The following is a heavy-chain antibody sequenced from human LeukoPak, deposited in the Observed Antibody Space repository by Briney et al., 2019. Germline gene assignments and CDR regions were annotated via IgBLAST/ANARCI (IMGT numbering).Heavy chain of an antibody. D-gene: IGHD5-18*01. CDR2: IYYSGST. V-gene: IGHV4-39*01. CDR3: ARGGRGYSYGPSGY. J-gene: IGHJ4*02. Sequence: PSETLSLTCTVSGGSISSSSYYWGWIRQPPGKGLEWIGSIYYSGSTYYNPSLKSRVTISVDTSKNQFSLKLSSVTAADTAVYYCARGGRGYSYGPSGYWGQGTLVTVSS. CDR1: GGSISSSSYY.